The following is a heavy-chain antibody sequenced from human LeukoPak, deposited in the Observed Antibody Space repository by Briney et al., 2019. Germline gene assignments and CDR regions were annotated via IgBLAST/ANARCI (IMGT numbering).Heavy chain of an antibody. D-gene: IGHD2-15*01. CDR2: INPNSGGT. V-gene: IGHV1-2*02. CDR1: GYTFTSYD. Sequence: ASVKVSCKASGYTFTSYDINWVRQAPGQGLEWMGWINPNSGGTNYAQKFQGRVTMTRDTSISTAYMELSRLRSDDTAVYYCARDEDPTYYEDWGQGTLVTVSS. J-gene: IGHJ4*02. CDR3: ARDEDPTYYED.